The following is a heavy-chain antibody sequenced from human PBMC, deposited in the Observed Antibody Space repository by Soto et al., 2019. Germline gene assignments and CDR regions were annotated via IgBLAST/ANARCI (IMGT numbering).Heavy chain of an antibody. CDR3: ARVRSSYYYMDV. V-gene: IGHV4-59*01. CDR1: GGSISNYY. CDR2: IYYSGST. Sequence: SETLSLTCTVSGGSISNYYWSWIRQPPGKGLEWIGYIYYSGSTNYNPSLKSRVTISVDTSKNQFSLKLSSVTAADTAVYYCARVRSSYYYMDVWGKGTTVTVSS. J-gene: IGHJ6*03. D-gene: IGHD4-17*01.